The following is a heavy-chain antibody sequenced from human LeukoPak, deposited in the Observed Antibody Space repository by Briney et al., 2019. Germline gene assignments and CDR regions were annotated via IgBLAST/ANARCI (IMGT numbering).Heavy chain of an antibody. CDR3: AREMGDTAMVTTFDY. CDR1: GGSISSSNW. V-gene: IGHV4-4*02. D-gene: IGHD5-18*01. J-gene: IGHJ4*02. CDR2: IYHSGST. Sequence: PSGTLSLTCAVSGGSISSSNWWSWVRQPPGKGLEWIGEIYHSGSTNYNPSLKSRVTISVDKSKNQFSLKLSSVTAADTAVYYCAREMGDTAMVTTFDYWGQGTLVTVSS.